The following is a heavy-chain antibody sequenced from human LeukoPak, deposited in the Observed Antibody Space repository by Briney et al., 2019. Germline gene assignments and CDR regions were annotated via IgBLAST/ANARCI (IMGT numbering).Heavy chain of an antibody. CDR1: GYTFTGHY. Sequence: ASVKVSCKASGYTFTGHYMHWVRQAPGQGLEWMGWINPNSGGTNYAQKFQGRVTMTRDTSISTAYMELSRLRSDDTAVYYCARAHDSSGYYGYWGQGTLVTVSS. V-gene: IGHV1-2*02. J-gene: IGHJ4*02. CDR3: ARAHDSSGYYGY. CDR2: INPNSGGT. D-gene: IGHD3-22*01.